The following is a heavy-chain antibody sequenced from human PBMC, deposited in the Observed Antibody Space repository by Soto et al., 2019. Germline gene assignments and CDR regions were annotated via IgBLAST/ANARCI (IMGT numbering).Heavy chain of an antibody. V-gene: IGHV4-34*01. CDR2: INHSGST. Sequence: TSEILSLTCAVYGGSFSGYYWSWIRQPPGKGLEWIGEINHSGSTNYNPSLKSRVTISVDTSKNQFSLKLSSVTAADTAVYYCARGVRITMVRGSSNGNWFDPWGQGTLVTVSS. CDR1: GGSFSGYY. CDR3: ARGVRITMVRGSSNGNWFDP. D-gene: IGHD3-10*01. J-gene: IGHJ5*02.